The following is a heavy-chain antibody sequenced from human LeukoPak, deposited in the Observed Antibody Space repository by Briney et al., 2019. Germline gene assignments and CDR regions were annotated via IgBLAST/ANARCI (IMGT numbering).Heavy chain of an antibody. Sequence: VASVKVSCKASGYTFTSYYMHWVRQAPGQGLEWMGIINPSGGSTSYAQKFQGRVTMTRDTSTSTVYMELSSLRSEDTAVYYCARTSRGYYPSYYYYGMDVWGQGTTVTVSS. CDR2: INPSGGST. CDR3: ARTSRGYYPSYYYYGMDV. V-gene: IGHV1-46*01. D-gene: IGHD3-22*01. J-gene: IGHJ6*02. CDR1: GYTFTSYY.